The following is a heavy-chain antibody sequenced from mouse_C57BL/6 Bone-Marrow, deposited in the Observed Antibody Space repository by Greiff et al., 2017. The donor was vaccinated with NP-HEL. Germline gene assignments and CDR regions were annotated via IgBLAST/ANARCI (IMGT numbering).Heavy chain of an antibody. CDR1: GYTFTNYW. CDR3: ARCAYDYDAMDY. Sequence: QVQLKQSGAELVRPGTSVKMSCKASGYTFTNYWIGWAKQRPGHGLEWIGDIYPGGGYTNYNEKFKGKATLTADKSSSTAYMQFSSLTSEDSAIYYCARCAYDYDAMDYWGQGTSVTVSS. D-gene: IGHD6-5*01. CDR2: IYPGGGYT. V-gene: IGHV1-63*01. J-gene: IGHJ4*01.